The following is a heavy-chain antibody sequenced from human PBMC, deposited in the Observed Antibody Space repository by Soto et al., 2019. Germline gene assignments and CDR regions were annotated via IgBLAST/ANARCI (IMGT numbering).Heavy chain of an antibody. CDR3: AKPGQTGSAFDY. V-gene: IGHV3-30-3*02. D-gene: IGHD3-10*01. CDR2: ISYDGSNK. Sequence: PGGSLRLSCAPSGFTFSSYAMHWVRQAPGKGLEWVAVISYDGSNKYYADSVKGRFTISRNNSKNTVYLQMNSLRAEDTAVYYGAKPGQTGSAFDYWGQGTLVTVSS. CDR1: GFTFSSYA. J-gene: IGHJ4*02.